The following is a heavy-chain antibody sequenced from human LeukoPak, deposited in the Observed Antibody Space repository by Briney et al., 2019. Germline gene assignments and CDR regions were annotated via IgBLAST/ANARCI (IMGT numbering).Heavy chain of an antibody. CDR1: RYIFSTYC. CDR3: ARHQSGLRLGELND. V-gene: IGHV5-51*01. Sequence: GESLQISCKGSRYIFSTYCVVWVRQMPGKGLEWMGIIYPGDSDTRYSPSFQGQVTISADKSISTAYLQWSSLKASDTAMYYCARHQSGLRLGELNDWGQGTLVTVSS. J-gene: IGHJ4*02. D-gene: IGHD3-16*01. CDR2: IYPGDSDT.